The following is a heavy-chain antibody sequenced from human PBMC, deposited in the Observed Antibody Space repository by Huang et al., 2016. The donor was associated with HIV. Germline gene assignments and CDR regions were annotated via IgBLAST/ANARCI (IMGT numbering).Heavy chain of an antibody. D-gene: IGHD6-19*01. Sequence: QMQLVQSGPEVKKPGTSVKVSCKASGFTFTSSAVQWVRQARGQRLAWIGWIVGGSGNTNYAQKFQERVTITRDMSTSTAYMELSSLRSEDTAVYYCAAYTSGPAGYYYYYDMDVWGQGTTVTVSS. V-gene: IGHV1-58*01. J-gene: IGHJ6*02. CDR1: GFTFTSSA. CDR2: IVGGSGNT. CDR3: AAYTSGPAGYYYYYDMDV.